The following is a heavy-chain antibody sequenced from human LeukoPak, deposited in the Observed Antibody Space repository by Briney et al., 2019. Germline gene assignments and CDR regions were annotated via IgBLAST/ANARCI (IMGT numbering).Heavy chain of an antibody. J-gene: IGHJ4*02. CDR2: INSNSGAT. CDR3: TRTWWTEACSSSSCFTPDFDY. CDR1: GHTFINYQ. Sequence: ASVKVSCRTSGHTFINYQIHWVRQAPDQGLEWMGRINSNSGATVFAQKFQGRVTMTRDTSINTVYMELSSLEFDDTAVYYCTRTWWTEACSSSSCFTPDFDYWGQGTPVTVSS. D-gene: IGHD2-2*02. V-gene: IGHV1-2*06.